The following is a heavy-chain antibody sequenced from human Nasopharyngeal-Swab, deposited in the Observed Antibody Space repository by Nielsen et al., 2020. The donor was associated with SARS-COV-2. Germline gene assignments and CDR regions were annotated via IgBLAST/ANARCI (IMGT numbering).Heavy chain of an antibody. CDR2: ISWNSGSI. V-gene: IGHV3-9*01. Sequence: SLKISCAASGFTFDDYAMHWVRQAPGKGLEWVSGISWNSGSIGYADSVKSRFTISRDNAKNSLYLQMNSLRAEDTALYYCAKLPVDDAFDIWGQGTMVTVSS. D-gene: IGHD4-23*01. CDR1: GFTFDDYA. CDR3: AKLPVDDAFDI. J-gene: IGHJ3*02.